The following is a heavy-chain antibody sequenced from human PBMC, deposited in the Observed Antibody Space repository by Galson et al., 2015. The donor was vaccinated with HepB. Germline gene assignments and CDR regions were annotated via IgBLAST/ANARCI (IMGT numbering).Heavy chain of an antibody. J-gene: IGHJ2*01. CDR1: GFTFANYA. D-gene: IGHD1-1*01. CDR2: ITGSGDGT. Sequence: FLRLACAASGFTFANYALTGVRQAPGEGLEWVSTITGSGDGTFYAESVRGRFTISRDNSKNTLYLQMDSLRADDPAVYYCAALVRTASYWYFDLWGRGTLVTVSS. V-gene: IGHV3-23*01. CDR3: AALVRTASYWYFDL.